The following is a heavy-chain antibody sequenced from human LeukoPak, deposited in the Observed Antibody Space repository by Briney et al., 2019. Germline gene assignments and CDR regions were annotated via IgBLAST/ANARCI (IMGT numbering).Heavy chain of an antibody. CDR1: GFTFDDYA. CDR3: AKDIGYCSSTSCSFDY. V-gene: IGHV3-9*01. Sequence: GGSLRLSCAASGFTFDDYAMHWVRQAPGKGLEWVSGISWKSGSIGYADSVKGRFTISRDNAKNSLYLQMNSLRAEDTALYYCAKDIGYCSSTSCSFDYWGQGTLVTVSS. CDR2: ISWKSGSI. J-gene: IGHJ4*02. D-gene: IGHD2-2*03.